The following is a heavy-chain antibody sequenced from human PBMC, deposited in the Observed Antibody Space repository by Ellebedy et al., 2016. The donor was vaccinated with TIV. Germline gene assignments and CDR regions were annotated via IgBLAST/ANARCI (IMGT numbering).Heavy chain of an antibody. V-gene: IGHV3-21*01. CDR1: GFTFSSHT. D-gene: IGHD6-19*01. J-gene: IGHJ4*02. Sequence: GESLKISCAASGFTFSSHTNNWVRQTPGKGLEWDSSTSSSGNYLYYADSVNGRFTISSEHAKNSLYLQMNSLRDEATAVNYCEKDLKVAGCDYWGQGTLVTVSS. CDR3: EKDLKVAGCDY. CDR2: TSSSGNYL.